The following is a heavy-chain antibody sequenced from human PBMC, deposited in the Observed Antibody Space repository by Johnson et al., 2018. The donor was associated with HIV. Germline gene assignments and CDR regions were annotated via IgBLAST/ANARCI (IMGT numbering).Heavy chain of an antibody. D-gene: IGHD3-3*02. CDR1: GFTFSSYA. Sequence: QVQLVESGGGVVQPGRSLRLSCAASGFTFSSYAMHWVRQAPDTGLEWVAVIWYDGSNKYYVDSVKGRFTISRDNAKNSLFLQMNSLRAEDTAVYFCARAHLIFPKNAFDIWGQGTMVSVSS. J-gene: IGHJ3*02. V-gene: IGHV3-33*01. CDR3: ARAHLIFPKNAFDI. CDR2: IWYDGSNK.